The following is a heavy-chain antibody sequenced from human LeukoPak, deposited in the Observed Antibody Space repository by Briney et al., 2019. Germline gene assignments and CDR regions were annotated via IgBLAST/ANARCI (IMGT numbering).Heavy chain of an antibody. J-gene: IGHJ4*02. CDR3: ARGNPAAPIDY. V-gene: IGHV4-61*02. CDR2: IYTSGST. Sequence: PSETLSLTCTVSGGSISSGSYYWSWIRQPAGKGLEWIGRIYTSGSTNYNPSLKSRVTISVDTSKNQFSLKLSSVTAADTAVYYCARGNPAAPIDYWGQGTLVTVSS. CDR1: GGSISSGSYY. D-gene: IGHD6-13*01.